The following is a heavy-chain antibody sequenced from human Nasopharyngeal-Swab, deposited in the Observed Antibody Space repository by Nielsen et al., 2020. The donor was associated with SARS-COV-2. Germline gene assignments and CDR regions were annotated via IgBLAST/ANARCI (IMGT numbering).Heavy chain of an antibody. J-gene: IGHJ3*02. Sequence: GGSLRLSCAASGIPFNTYWMAWVRQAPGKGLEWVANIKEDGSDKYYVDSVKGRFTISRDNAKNSLELQMNSLRVEDTAVYYCGRGGKLGALDIWGQGTMVTVSS. D-gene: IGHD3-16*01. CDR3: GRGGKLGALDI. V-gene: IGHV3-7*01. CDR2: IKEDGSDK. CDR1: GIPFNTYW.